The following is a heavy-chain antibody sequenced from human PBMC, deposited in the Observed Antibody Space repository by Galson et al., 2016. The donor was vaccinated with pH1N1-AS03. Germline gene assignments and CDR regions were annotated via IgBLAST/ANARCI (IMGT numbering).Heavy chain of an antibody. CDR3: TRGGYSSTWYWVY. Sequence: SLRLSCAASGFSFSSYWMTWVRLTPGKGLEWMANINQDGSAVHYVDSVKGRFTISRDNAKNSLSLQMNSLRDEDTAVNYCTRGGYSSTWYWVYWGQGTLVTVSS. CDR2: INQDGSAV. CDR1: GFSFSSYW. J-gene: IGHJ4*02. D-gene: IGHD6-13*01. V-gene: IGHV3-7*03.